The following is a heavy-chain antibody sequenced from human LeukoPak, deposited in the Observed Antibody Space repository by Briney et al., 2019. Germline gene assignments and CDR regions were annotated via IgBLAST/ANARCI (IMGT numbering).Heavy chain of an antibody. D-gene: IGHD2-15*01. J-gene: IGHJ4*02. V-gene: IGHV4-59*01. CDR1: GGSISSYY. Sequence: KPSETLSLTCTVSGGSISSYYWSWIRRPPGKGLEWIGYIYYSGSTNYNPSLKSRVTISVDTSKNQFSLKLSSVTAADTAVYYCARESTPVAYFDYWGQGTLVTVSS. CDR2: IYYSGST. CDR3: ARESTPVAYFDY.